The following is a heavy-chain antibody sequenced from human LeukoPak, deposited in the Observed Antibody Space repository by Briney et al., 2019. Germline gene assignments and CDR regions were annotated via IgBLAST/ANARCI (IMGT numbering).Heavy chain of an antibody. Sequence: SVKVSCKASGGTFSSYAISWVRQAPGQGLEWMGGIVPIFGTANYAQKFQGRVTITTDESTSTAYMELSSLRSEDTAVYYCASPSSGWITDAFDIWGQGTMVTVSS. D-gene: IGHD6-19*01. CDR3: ASPSSGWITDAFDI. V-gene: IGHV1-69*05. CDR1: GGTFSSYA. CDR2: IVPIFGTA. J-gene: IGHJ3*02.